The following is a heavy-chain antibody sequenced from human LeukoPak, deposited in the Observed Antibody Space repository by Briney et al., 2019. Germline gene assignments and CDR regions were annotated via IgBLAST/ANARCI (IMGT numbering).Heavy chain of an antibody. D-gene: IGHD3-22*01. Sequence: ASVKVSCKASGYTFTSYGISWVRQAPGQGREWMGWISAYNGNTNYAQKLQGRVTMTTDTSTSTVYMELSSLRSEDTAVYYCARRVGSSGYYYYFDYWGQGTLVTVSS. J-gene: IGHJ4*02. V-gene: IGHV1-18*01. CDR1: GYTFTSYG. CDR3: ARRVGSSGYYYYFDY. CDR2: ISAYNGNT.